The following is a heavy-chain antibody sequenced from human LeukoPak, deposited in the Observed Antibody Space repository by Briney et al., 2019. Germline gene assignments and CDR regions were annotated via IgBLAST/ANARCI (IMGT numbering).Heavy chain of an antibody. CDR3: ARDGDYYGSGSYYLWWFDP. D-gene: IGHD3-10*01. V-gene: IGHV4-61*02. Sequence: SQTLSLTCTVSGGSISSGSYYWSWIRQPAGKGLEWIGRIYTSGSTNYNPSLKSRVTISVDTSKNQFSLKLSSVTAADTAVYYCARDGDYYGSGSYYLWWFDPWGQGTLVTVSS. J-gene: IGHJ5*02. CDR2: IYTSGST. CDR1: GGSISSGSYY.